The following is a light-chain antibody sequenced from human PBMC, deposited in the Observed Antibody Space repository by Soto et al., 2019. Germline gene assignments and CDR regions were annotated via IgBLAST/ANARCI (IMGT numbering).Light chain of an antibody. Sequence: DIQLTLSPATLAGSVGAGVTSAFRGRQTISSWLAWYQQKPGQAPKLLIYKPSTLKSGVPSRFSGSGSGTDFTLTISSLQPEDFATYYCQQSYYTPLTFGRGTKVDIK. CDR2: KPS. V-gene: IGKV1-5*03. J-gene: IGKJ4*01. CDR3: QQSYYTPLT. CDR1: QTISSW.